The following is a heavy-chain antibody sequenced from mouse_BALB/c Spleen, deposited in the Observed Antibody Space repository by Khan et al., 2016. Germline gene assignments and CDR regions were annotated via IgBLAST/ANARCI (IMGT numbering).Heavy chain of an antibody. CDR1: GYSITSDYA. CDR3: ARAPPRWYFDV. Sequence: EVQLVESGPGLVKPSQSLSLTCTVTGYSITSDYAWNWIRQFPGNKLEWMGYISYSGSTSSNPSLKSRISITRDTSKNQFFLQLNSVTTEDTATYYCARAPPRWYFDVWGAGTTVTVSS. J-gene: IGHJ1*01. CDR2: ISYSGST. V-gene: IGHV3-2*02.